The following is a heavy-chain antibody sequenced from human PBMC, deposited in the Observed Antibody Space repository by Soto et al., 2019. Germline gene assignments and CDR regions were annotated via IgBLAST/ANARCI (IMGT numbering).Heavy chain of an antibody. CDR2: ISAYNGNT. CDR3: ARVPLWFGELLPGGLEAY. Sequence: QVQLVQSGAEVKKPGASVKVSCKASGYTFTSYGISWVRQAPGQGLEWMGWISAYNGNTNYAQKLQGRVTMTTDTSTSTAYMELRSLRSDDTAVYYCARVPLWFGELLPGGLEAYWGQGTLVTVSS. D-gene: IGHD3-10*01. J-gene: IGHJ4*02. CDR1: GYTFTSYG. V-gene: IGHV1-18*01.